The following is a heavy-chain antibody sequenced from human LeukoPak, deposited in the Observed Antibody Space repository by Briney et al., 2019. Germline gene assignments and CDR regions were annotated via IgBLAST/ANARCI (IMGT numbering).Heavy chain of an antibody. J-gene: IGHJ4*02. CDR1: GGSFSGYY. CDR2: ISSSSSYI. D-gene: IGHD1-26*01. Sequence: ETLSLTCAVYGGSFSGYYWSWVRQAPGKGLEWVSSISSSSSYIYYADSVKGRFTISRDNAKNSLYLQMNSLRAEDTAVYYCARGPILWELLTYYFDYWGQGTLVTVSS. CDR3: ARGPILWELLTYYFDY. V-gene: IGHV3-21*01.